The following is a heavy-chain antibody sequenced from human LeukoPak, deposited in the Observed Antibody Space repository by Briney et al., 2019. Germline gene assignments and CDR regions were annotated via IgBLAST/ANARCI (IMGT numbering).Heavy chain of an antibody. V-gene: IGHV3-23*01. Sequence: GGSLRLSGAASGFTFSSYAMSWVRQAPGKGLEWVSAISGSGGSTYYADSVRGRFTISRDNSKNTLYLQMNSLRAEDTAVYYCAKTHCSSTSCYKLGIFDYWGQGTLVTVSS. CDR3: AKTHCSSTSCYKLGIFDY. CDR2: ISGSGGST. D-gene: IGHD2-2*02. J-gene: IGHJ4*02. CDR1: GFTFSSYA.